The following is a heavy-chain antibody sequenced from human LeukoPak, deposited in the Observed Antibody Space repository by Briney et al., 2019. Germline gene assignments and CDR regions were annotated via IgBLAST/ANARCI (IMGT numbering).Heavy chain of an antibody. CDR1: GFTFSSYW. V-gene: IGHV3-30*03. CDR3: VRSYHPGGWFDP. D-gene: IGHD2-21*01. J-gene: IGHJ5*02. CDR2: ISYDGSNK. Sequence: PGGSLRLSCAASGFTFSSYWMSWVRQAPGKGLEWVAVISYDGSNKYSADSVKGRFTISRDSSKNTLYLQMNSLTAEDTAVHYCVRSYHPGGWFDPWGQGTLVTVSS.